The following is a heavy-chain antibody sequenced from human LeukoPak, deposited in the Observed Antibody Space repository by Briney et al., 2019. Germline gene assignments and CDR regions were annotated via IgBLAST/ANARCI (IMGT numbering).Heavy chain of an antibody. D-gene: IGHD2-15*01. V-gene: IGHV3-23*01. J-gene: IGHJ4*02. CDR3: AKQLGYCSDGSCYFPY. CDR1: GFTFNNYG. Sequence: PGKSLRLSCAASGFTFNNYGMHRVRQAPGKGLEWVSAISNNGGYTYYADSVQGRFTISRDNSKSTLCLQMNSLRAEDTAVYYCAKQLGYCSDGSCYFPYWGQGTLVTVSS. CDR2: ISNNGGYT.